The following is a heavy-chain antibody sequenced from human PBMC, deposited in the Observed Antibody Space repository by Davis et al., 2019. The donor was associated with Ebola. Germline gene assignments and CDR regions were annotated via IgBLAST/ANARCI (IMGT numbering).Heavy chain of an antibody. J-gene: IGHJ4*02. V-gene: IGHV1-46*02. Sequence: ASVKVSCKASGYTFNMYGINWVRQAPGQGLEWMGIINPNGGSTIYAQKFQGRVTMTRDTSTSTVYMELSSLRSEDTAVYYCARYDSSGYADFDYWGQGTLVTVSS. CDR3: ARYDSSGYADFDY. D-gene: IGHD3-22*01. CDR1: GYTFNMYG. CDR2: INPNGGST.